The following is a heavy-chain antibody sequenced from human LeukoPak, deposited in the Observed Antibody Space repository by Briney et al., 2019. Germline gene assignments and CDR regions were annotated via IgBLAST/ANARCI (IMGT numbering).Heavy chain of an antibody. CDR3: AREDATMVLSLDY. D-gene: IGHD5-18*01. J-gene: IGHJ4*02. Sequence: PGESLRLFCAASGFTISSYAMSWVRQAPGKGLEWVSAISSGGDNTYYADSVKGRLTISRDNSKNTLYVQMTSLRAEDTAVYYCAREDATMVLSLDYWGQGALVTVSS. CDR1: GFTISSYA. CDR2: ISSGGDNT. V-gene: IGHV3-23*01.